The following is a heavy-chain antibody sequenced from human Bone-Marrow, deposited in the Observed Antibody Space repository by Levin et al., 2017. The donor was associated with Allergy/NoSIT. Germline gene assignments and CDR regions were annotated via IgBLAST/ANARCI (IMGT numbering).Heavy chain of an antibody. CDR1: GFSLSTSGVG. Sequence: SGPTLVKPTQTLTLTCTFSGFSLSTSGVGVGWIRQPPGKALEWLALIYWDDDKRYSPSLKSRLTITKDTSKNQVVLTMTNMDPVDTATYYCAHRQVSHYYDSSGEMYYFDYWGQGTLVTVSS. D-gene: IGHD3-22*01. V-gene: IGHV2-5*02. CDR3: AHRQVSHYYDSSGEMYYFDY. J-gene: IGHJ4*02. CDR2: IYWDDDK.